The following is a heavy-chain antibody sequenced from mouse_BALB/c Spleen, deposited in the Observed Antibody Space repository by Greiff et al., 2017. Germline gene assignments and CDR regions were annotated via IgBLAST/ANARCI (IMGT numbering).Heavy chain of an antibody. CDR2: IYPGNSDT. D-gene: IGHD2-4*01. CDR3: TRSDYLAWFAY. CDR1: GYSFTSYW. V-gene: IGHV1-5*01. Sequence: VQLQQSGTVLARPGASVKMSCKASGYSFTSYWMHWVKQRPGQGLEWIGAIYPGNSDTSYNQKFKGKAKLTAVTSASTAYMELSSLTNEDSAVYYCTRSDYLAWFAYWGQGTLVTVSA. J-gene: IGHJ3*01.